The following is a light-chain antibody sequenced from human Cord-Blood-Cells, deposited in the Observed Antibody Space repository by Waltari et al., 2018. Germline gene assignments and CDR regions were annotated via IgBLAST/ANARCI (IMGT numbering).Light chain of an antibody. CDR3: SSYTSSSTFVV. J-gene: IGLJ2*01. V-gene: IGLV2-14*01. CDR1: SSDVGGYNY. CDR2: DVS. Sequence: QSALTQPASVSGSPGQSITISCTGTSSDVGGYNYVSWYQQHPGKAPKLMLYDVSKWPSGVSNRFSGSKSGNTASLTISGLQAEDEADYYCSSYTSSSTFVVFGGGTKLTVL.